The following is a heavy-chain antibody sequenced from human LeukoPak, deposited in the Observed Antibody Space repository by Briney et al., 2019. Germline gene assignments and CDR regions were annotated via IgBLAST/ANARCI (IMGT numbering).Heavy chain of an antibody. CDR3: TTDKAAYYYGSGSYYNWYYYYGMDV. CDR1: GFTFSNYA. J-gene: IGHJ6*04. D-gene: IGHD3-10*01. CDR2: ISRSGGST. V-gene: IGHV3-23*01. Sequence: GGSLRLSCAASGFTFSNYAMSWVRQAPGKGLEWVSAISRSGGSTYYADSVKGRFTISRDNSKNTLYLQMNSLKTEDTAVYYCTTDKAAYYYGSGSYYNWYYYYGMDVWGKGTTVTVSS.